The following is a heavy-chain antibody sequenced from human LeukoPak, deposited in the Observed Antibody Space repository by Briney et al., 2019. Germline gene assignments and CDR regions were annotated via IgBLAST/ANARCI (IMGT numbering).Heavy chain of an antibody. CDR3: ARDYSSGWFGKGAY. CDR1: GFTFRSYT. CDR2: IDGDGTLK. D-gene: IGHD6-19*01. Sequence: GGSLRLSCSGSGFTFRSYTMAWVRQAPGKGLEWVSSIDGDGTLKYYADSLKGRFTISRDNANNSVYLQTNSLTADDSGLYFCARDYSSGWFGKGAYWGQGTRVLVSS. V-gene: IGHV3-21*06. J-gene: IGHJ4*02.